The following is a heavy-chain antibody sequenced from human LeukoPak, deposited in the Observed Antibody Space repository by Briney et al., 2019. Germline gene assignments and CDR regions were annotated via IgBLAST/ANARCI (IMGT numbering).Heavy chain of an antibody. CDR2: ISGSGGRT. CDR1: GFTFSSYA. D-gene: IGHD6-13*01. CDR3: AKDQSGIAAAGTFDY. J-gene: IGHJ4*02. Sequence: GGSLRLSCAASGFTFSSYAMSWVRQAPGKGLEWVSAISGSGGRTYHADSVKGRFTISRHNSKNTLYLQMNSLRADDTAVYYCAKDQSGIAAAGTFDYWGQGTLVTVSS. V-gene: IGHV3-23*01.